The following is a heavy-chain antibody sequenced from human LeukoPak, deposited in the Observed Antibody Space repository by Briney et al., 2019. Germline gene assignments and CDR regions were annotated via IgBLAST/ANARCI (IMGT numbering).Heavy chain of an antibody. V-gene: IGHV1-69*04. Sequence: ASVKVSCKASGGTFSSYAISWVQQAPGQGLEWMGRIIPILGIANYAQKFQGRVTITADKSTSTAYMELSSLRSEDTAVYYCAGGYSSGWSFDYWGQGTLVTVSS. CDR2: IIPILGIA. CDR1: GGTFSSYA. J-gene: IGHJ4*02. CDR3: AGGYSSGWSFDY. D-gene: IGHD6-19*01.